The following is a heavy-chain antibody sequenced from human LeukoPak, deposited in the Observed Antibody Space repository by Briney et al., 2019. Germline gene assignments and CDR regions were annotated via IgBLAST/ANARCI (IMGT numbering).Heavy chain of an antibody. CDR3: AKGGYCSSTSCYAARVDY. J-gene: IGHJ4*02. D-gene: IGHD2-2*01. V-gene: IGHV3-23*01. CDR2: ISGGGGST. Sequence: PGGSLRLSCTASGFSFSTYAMNWVRQASGKGLEWVSTISGGGGSTFYADSVKGRFTISRDNSKNTLYLQMNSLRAEDTAVYYCAKGGYCSSTSCYAARVDYWGQGTLVSVSS. CDR1: GFSFSTYA.